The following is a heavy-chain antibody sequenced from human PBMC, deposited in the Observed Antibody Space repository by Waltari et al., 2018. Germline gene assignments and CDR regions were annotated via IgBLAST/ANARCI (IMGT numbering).Heavy chain of an antibody. D-gene: IGHD4-4*01. J-gene: IGHJ4*02. V-gene: IGHV3-7*01. Sequence: GFTFSNFWMRWVRQAPGKGLEWVASIKQDGSEKQYVDSVKGRFTVSRDNAKNSLYLQMNTLGAEDTAVYYCTTLSVTKTSDYWGQGTLVTVSS. CDR2: IKQDGSEK. CDR1: GFTFSNFW. CDR3: TTLSVTKTSDY.